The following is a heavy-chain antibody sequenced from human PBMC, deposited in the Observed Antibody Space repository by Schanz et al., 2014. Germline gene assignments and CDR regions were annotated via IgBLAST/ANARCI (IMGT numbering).Heavy chain of an antibody. CDR3: AGTYCSSTSCYTGYYYMDV. D-gene: IGHD2-2*02. V-gene: IGHV1-46*01. CDR1: GYTFTSYG. Sequence: QVQLVQSGAEVKKPGASVKVSCKASGYTFTSYGINWVRQAPGQGLEWMGIINPSGGGTSYALRFQDRVTVTRDTSRSTVYMDLSSLRPEDTAVYYCAGTYCSSTSCYTGYYYMDVWGKGTTVTVSS. CDR2: INPSGGGT. J-gene: IGHJ6*03.